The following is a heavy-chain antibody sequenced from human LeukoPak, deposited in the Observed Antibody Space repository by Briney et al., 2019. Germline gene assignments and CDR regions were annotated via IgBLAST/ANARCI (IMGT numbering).Heavy chain of an antibody. CDR1: GFTVSNNY. D-gene: IGHD4/OR15-4a*01. J-gene: IGHJ5*02. Sequence: PGGSLRLSCAASGFTVSNNYMRWVRRAAGKGVEWVALIYSGGSTYYADSVKGRFTISRDNSKNTLHLQMNSLRAEDTAVYYCVRNYGELGAWGQGTLVTVSS. V-gene: IGHV3-53*01. CDR2: IYSGGST. CDR3: VRNYGELGA.